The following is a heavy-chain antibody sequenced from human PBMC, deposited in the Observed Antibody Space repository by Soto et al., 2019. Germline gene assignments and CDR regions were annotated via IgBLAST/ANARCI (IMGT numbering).Heavy chain of an antibody. CDR2: IIPIFGTA. V-gene: IGHV1-69*13. D-gene: IGHD3-3*01. J-gene: IGHJ4*01. Sequence: ASVKVSCKASGGTFSSYAISWVRQAPGQGLEWMGGIIPIFGTANYAQKFQGRVTITADESTSTAYMELSSLRSEDTAVYYCAKSSQDVQASPIFGVVIGPFDYWGQGTLVTVS. CDR3: AKSSQDVQASPIFGVVIGPFDY. CDR1: GGTFSSYA.